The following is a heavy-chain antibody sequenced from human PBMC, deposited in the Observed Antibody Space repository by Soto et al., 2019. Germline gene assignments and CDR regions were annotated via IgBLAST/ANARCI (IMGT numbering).Heavy chain of an antibody. V-gene: IGHV4-59*01. CDR1: GGSISSYY. J-gene: IGHJ4*02. D-gene: IGHD3-22*01. Sequence: SETLSLTCTVSGGSISSYYWSWIRQPPGKGLEWIGYIYYSGSTNYNPSLKSRVTISVDTSKNQFSLKLSSVTAADTAVYYCAREGYYYSSVYQHRSTYSFDYSGQGTLVTVSS. CDR2: IYYSGST. CDR3: AREGYYYSSVYQHRSTYSFDY.